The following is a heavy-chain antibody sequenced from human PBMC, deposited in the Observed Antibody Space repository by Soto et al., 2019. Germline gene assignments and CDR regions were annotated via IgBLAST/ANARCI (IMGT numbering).Heavy chain of an antibody. CDR2: IKQDGSEK. D-gene: IGHD2-2*01. V-gene: IGHV3-7*03. Sequence: PGGSLRLYCADSGFTFRDYWMSWFRQAPGKGLGWVANIKQDGSEKYYVDSVKGRFTISRDNARSSLYLQMNSLRAEDTAVYYCARENSFIGYCTSTSCPAFDIWGQGTVVTVSS. CDR1: GFTFRDYW. J-gene: IGHJ3*02. CDR3: ARENSFIGYCTSTSCPAFDI.